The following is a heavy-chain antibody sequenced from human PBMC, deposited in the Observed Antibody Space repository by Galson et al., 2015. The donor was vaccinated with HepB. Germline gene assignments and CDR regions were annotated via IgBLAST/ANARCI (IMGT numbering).Heavy chain of an antibody. CDR3: AKGEVSITTYVEY. CDR1: GFTFSSYG. Sequence: SLRLSCAASGFTFSSYGMHWVRQAPGKGLEWVAVISYDGSNEYYADSVKGRFTVSRDNSKNTLSLQMNSLRPEDTAVYYCAKGEVSITTYVEYWGQETLGTVSS. V-gene: IGHV3-30*18. D-gene: IGHD1-14*01. CDR2: ISYDGSNE. J-gene: IGHJ4*02.